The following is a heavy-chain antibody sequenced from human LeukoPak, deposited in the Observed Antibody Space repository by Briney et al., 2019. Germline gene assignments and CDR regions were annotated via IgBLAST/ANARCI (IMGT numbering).Heavy chain of an antibody. CDR2: MNPNSGNT. CDR1: GYTFTSYD. V-gene: IGHV1-8*01. D-gene: IGHD3-9*01. J-gene: IGHJ4*02. CDR3: ARRPRGLTGFDY. Sequence: ASVKVSCKASGYTFTSYDINWVRQATGQGLEWMGWMNPNSGNTGYAQKFQGRVTMTRNTSISTAYMELSSLRSEDTAVYYCARRPRGLTGFDYWGQGTLVTVSS.